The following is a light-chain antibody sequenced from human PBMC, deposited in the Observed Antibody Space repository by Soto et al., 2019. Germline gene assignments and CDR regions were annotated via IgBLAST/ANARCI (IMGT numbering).Light chain of an antibody. CDR2: DNS. Sequence: QSVLTQPPSVSGAPGQRVTISCTGSSSNTGAGYDVHWYQQLPGTAPKLPIYDNSNRPSGVPDRFSGSKSGTSASLAITGLQTEDEADYYCQSYDNSLSAAVFGGGTKVTVL. CDR1: SSNTGAGYD. V-gene: IGLV1-40*01. J-gene: IGLJ2*01. CDR3: QSYDNSLSAAV.